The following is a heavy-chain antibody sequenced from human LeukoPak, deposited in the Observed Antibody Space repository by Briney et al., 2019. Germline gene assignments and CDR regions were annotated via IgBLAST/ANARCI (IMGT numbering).Heavy chain of an antibody. CDR2: IYYSGST. D-gene: IGHD3-3*01. CDR3: ARGGRSGFWSGYYHFDY. Sequence: SETLSLTCTVSGGSISSSYYYWGWIRQPPGKGLEWIGSIYYSGSTNYDPSLKSRVTISVDTSKNQFSLKLSSVTAADTAVYYCARGGRSGFWSGYYHFDYWGQGTLVTVSS. CDR1: GGSISSSYYY. J-gene: IGHJ4*02. V-gene: IGHV4-39*07.